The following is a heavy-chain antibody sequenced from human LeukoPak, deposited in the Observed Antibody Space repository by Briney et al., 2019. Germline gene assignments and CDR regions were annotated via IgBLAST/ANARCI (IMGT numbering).Heavy chain of an antibody. J-gene: IGHJ4*02. CDR1: GFSFSTYG. CDR3: ARVNIVVVPAGPIDY. CDR2: ISYDGSNI. D-gene: IGHD2-2*01. Sequence: PGGPLRLSCAASGFSFSTYGMHWVRQAPGKGLEWVALISYDGSNIYYADSVKGRFTISRDNSKNTLYLQMNSLRAEDTAVYYCARVNIVVVPAGPIDYWGQGALVTVSS. V-gene: IGHV3-30*05.